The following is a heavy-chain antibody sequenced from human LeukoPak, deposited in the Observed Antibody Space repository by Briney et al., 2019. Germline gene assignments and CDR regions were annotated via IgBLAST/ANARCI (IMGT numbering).Heavy chain of an antibody. CDR1: GFTFSSYA. D-gene: IGHD3-10*01. Sequence: PGGSLRLSCAASGFTFSSYAMSWVRQAPGKGLEWVSAISGSGGSTYYADSVKGRFTISRDNSKNTLYLQMNSLRAEDTAVYYCAKDGNHYYGSGSYGDDYWGQGTLVTVSS. CDR2: ISGSGGST. J-gene: IGHJ4*02. V-gene: IGHV3-23*01. CDR3: AKDGNHYYGSGSYGDDY.